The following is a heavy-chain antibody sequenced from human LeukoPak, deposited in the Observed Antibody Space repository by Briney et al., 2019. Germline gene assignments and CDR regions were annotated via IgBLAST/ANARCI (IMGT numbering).Heavy chain of an antibody. CDR2: IVSNGDST. D-gene: IGHD2-15*01. Sequence: GGSLRLSCSASGFTFSRYGMHWVRQAPGKGLEYVSAIVSNGDSTYYADSVKGRFTISRDNAKNTLYLQMSSLRPDDTAVYYCARDRDGGSAVAGNYWGQGTLVTVSS. J-gene: IGHJ4*02. CDR1: GFTFSRYG. CDR3: ARDRDGGSAVAGNY. V-gene: IGHV3-64D*09.